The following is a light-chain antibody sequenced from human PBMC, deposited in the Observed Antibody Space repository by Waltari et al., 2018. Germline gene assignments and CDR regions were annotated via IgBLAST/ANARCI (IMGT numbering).Light chain of an antibody. Sequence: QSVLTQPPSMSGAPGPRVTISCTSNGSNIRAGYDVNCYQHLPGTAPRLLIDGDNNRPSGVPDRFSGSKSGMSASLAINGLQAEDEGHYHCQSYDNSLSAWVFGGGTKVLVL. V-gene: IGLV1-40*01. CDR3: QSYDNSLSAWV. J-gene: IGLJ3*02. CDR1: GSNIRAGYD. CDR2: GDN.